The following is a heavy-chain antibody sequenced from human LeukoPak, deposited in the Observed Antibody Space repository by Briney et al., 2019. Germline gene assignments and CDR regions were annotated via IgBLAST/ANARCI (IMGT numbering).Heavy chain of an antibody. Sequence: ASVKVSCKASGYTFTSYDINWVRQATGRGLEWMGWMNPNSGNTGYAQNFQGRVTMTRNTSISTAYMELSSLRSEDTAVYYCARGGPVAATHKYFQHWGQGTLVTVSS. D-gene: IGHD6-19*01. CDR2: MNPNSGNT. V-gene: IGHV1-8*02. CDR1: GYTFTSYD. J-gene: IGHJ1*01. CDR3: ARGGPVAATHKYFQH.